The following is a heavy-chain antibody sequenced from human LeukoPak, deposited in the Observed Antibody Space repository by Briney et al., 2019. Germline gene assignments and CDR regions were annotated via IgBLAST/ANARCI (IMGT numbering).Heavy chain of an antibody. D-gene: IGHD3-22*01. J-gene: IGHJ4*02. CDR1: GFTFSSYW. Sequence: GGSLRLSCAASGFTFSSYWMSWVRQAPGKGLEWVANIKQDGSEKYYVDSVKGRFTISRDNSKNTLYLQMNSLRAEDTAVYYCAKDRVSYYYDSSGYYPFEYWGQGTLVTVSS. CDR3: AKDRVSYYYDSSGYYPFEY. CDR2: IKQDGSEK. V-gene: IGHV3-7*03.